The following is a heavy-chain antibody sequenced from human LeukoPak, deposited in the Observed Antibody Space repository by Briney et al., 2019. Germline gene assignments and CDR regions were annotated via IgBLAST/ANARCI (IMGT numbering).Heavy chain of an antibody. CDR3: ARADLSYGDYYYYMDV. Sequence: SETLSLTCTVSGGSISSYYWSWIRQPPGKGLEWIGNIYYSGSTNYNPSLKSRVTISVDTSKNQFSLKLSSVTAADTAVYYCARADLSYGDYYYYMDVWGKGTTVTVSS. CDR2: IYYSGST. V-gene: IGHV4-59*08. CDR1: GGSISSYY. J-gene: IGHJ6*03. D-gene: IGHD3-10*01.